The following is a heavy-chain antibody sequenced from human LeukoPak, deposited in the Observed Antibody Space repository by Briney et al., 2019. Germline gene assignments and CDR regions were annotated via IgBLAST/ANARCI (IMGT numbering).Heavy chain of an antibody. D-gene: IGHD5-24*01. V-gene: IGHV4-38-2*02. CDR2: VHRSGTA. Sequence: PSETLSLTCGVSGYSISSGYYWGWIRQPPGKGLEWIGFVHRSGTAYYNPSLESRVPISVDTSKHHFALKLTSLTPTAPAVYFCAREGDGYNFGAWGQGTLVT. J-gene: IGHJ5*02. CDR1: GYSISSGYY. CDR3: AREGDGYNFGA.